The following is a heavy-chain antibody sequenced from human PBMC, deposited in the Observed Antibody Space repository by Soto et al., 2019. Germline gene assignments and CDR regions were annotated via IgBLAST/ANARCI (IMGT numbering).Heavy chain of an antibody. D-gene: IGHD3-22*01. CDR2: MNPIREISKT. CDR3: ARGATDYYDCGNNPRGDWLDL. V-gene: IGHV1-8*01. Sequence: QEQLVQSGAEVREPGASVKVSCKASGYTFASHDITWVRQTAGQGLEYMGWMNPIREISKTTYLPNVRGRVSMTRDTSLETANVELRGLRSDDTAVDFCARGATDYYDCGNNPRGDWLDLWGQGTLVTVSS. CDR1: GYTFASHD. J-gene: IGHJ5*02.